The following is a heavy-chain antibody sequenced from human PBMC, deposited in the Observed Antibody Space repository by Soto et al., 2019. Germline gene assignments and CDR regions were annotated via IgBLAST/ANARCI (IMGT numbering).Heavy chain of an antibody. CDR2: INHSGST. Sequence: SETLSLTCAVYVGSFSGYYWSLIRQPPGKGLECIWEINHSGSTNYNPSLKSRVTISVDTSKNQFSLKLSSVTAAYTTVYYCARFIVGDTTGYYFEYWGKGTMVTVSS. J-gene: IGHJ4*02. CDR3: ARFIVGDTTGYYFEY. V-gene: IGHV4-34*01. CDR1: VGSFSGYY. D-gene: IGHD1-26*01.